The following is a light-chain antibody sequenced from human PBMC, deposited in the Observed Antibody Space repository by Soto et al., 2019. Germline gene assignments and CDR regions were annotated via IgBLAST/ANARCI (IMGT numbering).Light chain of an antibody. Sequence: DIQMTQSPSSLSASVGDRVTITCRASQNISIYLNWYQQKPGKAPRLLIYTVSNLQSGVPSKFSADGPGTDFTLTISSLQHEDFVTYYCQQSYSTPPFTFGPGTKVDIK. V-gene: IGKV1-39*01. CDR3: QQSYSTPPFT. CDR1: QNISIY. J-gene: IGKJ3*01. CDR2: TVS.